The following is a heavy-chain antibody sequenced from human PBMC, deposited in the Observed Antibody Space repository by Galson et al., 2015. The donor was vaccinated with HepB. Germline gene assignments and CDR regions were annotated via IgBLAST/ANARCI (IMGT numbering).Heavy chain of an antibody. CDR1: GFTFSSYA. J-gene: IGHJ3*02. CDR3: AKGVYKREMASGDAFDI. CDR2: ISGSGGST. Sequence: SLRLSCATSGFTFSSYAMSCVRQAPGKGLEWVSAISGSGGSTYYADSVKGRFTISRDNSKNTLYLQMNSLRAEDTAVYYCAKGVYKREMASGDAFDIWGQGTMVTVSS. D-gene: IGHD5-24*01. V-gene: IGHV3-23*01.